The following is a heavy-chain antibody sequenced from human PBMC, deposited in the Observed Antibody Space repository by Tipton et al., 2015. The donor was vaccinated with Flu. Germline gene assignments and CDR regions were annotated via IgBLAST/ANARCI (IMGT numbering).Heavy chain of an antibody. V-gene: IGHV4-4*02. J-gene: IGHJ6*02. CDR2: IYHSGST. Sequence: TLSLTCAVSGGSISSSNWWSWVRQPPGKGLEWIGEIYHSGSTNYNPSLKSRVTISVDKSKNQFSLKLSSVTAADTAVYYCARDIEDCYYGMDGWGQGTSVTVSS. CDR1: GGSISSSNW. D-gene: IGHD1-26*01. CDR3: ARDIEDCYYGMDG.